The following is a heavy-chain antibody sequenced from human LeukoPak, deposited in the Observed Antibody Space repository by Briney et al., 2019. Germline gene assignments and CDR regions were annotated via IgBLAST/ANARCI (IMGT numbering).Heavy chain of an antibody. D-gene: IGHD4-17*01. CDR3: ARGPNYGDRVDYFDY. CDR2: IKQDGNEK. Sequence: GGSLRLSCAASGFNFRNHWMSWVRQVPGRALEWVAHIKQDGNEKHYVDSVEGRFTLSRDDSKNSLYLQMNSLRVDDSAVYYCARGPNYGDRVDYFDYWGQGTLVTVSS. J-gene: IGHJ4*02. CDR1: GFNFRNHW. V-gene: IGHV3-7*01.